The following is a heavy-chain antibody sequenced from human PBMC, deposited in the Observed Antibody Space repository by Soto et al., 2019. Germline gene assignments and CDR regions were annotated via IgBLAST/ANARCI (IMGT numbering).Heavy chain of an antibody. D-gene: IGHD3-3*01. CDR3: ARAYYDFWSGYSNYYGMDV. CDR2: IDPSDSYT. J-gene: IGHJ6*02. Sequence: GESLKISCKGSGYSFTSYWISWVRQMPGKGLEWMGRIDPSDSYTNYSPSFQGHVTISADKSISTAYLQWSSLKASDTAMYYCARAYYDFWSGYSNYYGMDVWGQGTTVTVSS. CDR1: GYSFTSYW. V-gene: IGHV5-10-1*01.